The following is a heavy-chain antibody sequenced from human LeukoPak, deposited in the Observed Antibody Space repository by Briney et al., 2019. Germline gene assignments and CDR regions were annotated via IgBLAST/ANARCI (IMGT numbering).Heavy chain of an antibody. CDR1: GGSFSGYY. CDR2: INHSGST. J-gene: IGHJ2*01. D-gene: IGHD3-3*01. CDR3: ARDDGGDFWSGYYRNWYFDL. V-gene: IGHV4-34*01. Sequence: SETLSLTCAVYGGSFSGYYWSWIRQPPGKGLEWIGEINHSGSTNYNPSLKSRVTISVDTSKNQFSLKLSSVTAADTAVYYCARDDGGDFWSGYYRNWYFDLWGRGTLVTVSS.